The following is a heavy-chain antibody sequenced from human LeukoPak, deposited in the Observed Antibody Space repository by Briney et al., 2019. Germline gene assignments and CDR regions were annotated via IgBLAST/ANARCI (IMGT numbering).Heavy chain of an antibody. CDR1: RFTFSSYG. V-gene: IGHV3-33*01. J-gene: IGHJ4*02. D-gene: IGHD5-18*01. CDR2: IWYDGSNK. CDR3: ARDIPAMGPPDDY. Sequence: GRSLRLSCAASRFTFSSYGMHWVRQAPGKGLEWVAVIWYDGSNKYYADSVKGRFTISRDNSKNTLYLQMNSLRAEDTAVYYCARDIPAMGPPDDYWGQGTLVTVSS.